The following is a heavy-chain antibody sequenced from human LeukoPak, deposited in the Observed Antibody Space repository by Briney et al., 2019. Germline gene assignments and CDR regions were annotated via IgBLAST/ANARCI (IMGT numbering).Heavy chain of an antibody. CDR2: ISSTGTTI. V-gene: IGHV3-48*03. CDR1: GFTFSSYE. J-gene: IGHJ4*02. CDR3: ARDKTRGLGYSYSKSGNYFDY. Sequence: GGSLRLSCAASGFTFSSYEMNWVRQAPGKGLEWVSYISSTGTTIYYADSVKGRFTISRDNAKNSLYLQMNSLRAEDTAVYSCARDKTRGLGYSYSKSGNYFDYWGQGTLVTVSS. D-gene: IGHD5-18*01.